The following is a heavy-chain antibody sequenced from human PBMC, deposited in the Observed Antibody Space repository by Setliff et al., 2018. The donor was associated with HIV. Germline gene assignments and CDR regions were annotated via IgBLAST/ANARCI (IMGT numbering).Heavy chain of an antibody. Sequence: GASVKVSCKASRGTFSSYAISWVRQAPGQGLEWMGGIIPIFGTANYAQKFQGRVTITADESTSTAYMELSSLRSEDTAVYYCARGDTAMVPCYFDYWGQGTLVTVSS. CDR1: RGTFSSYA. CDR2: IIPIFGTA. J-gene: IGHJ4*02. CDR3: ARGDTAMVPCYFDY. V-gene: IGHV1-69*13. D-gene: IGHD5-18*01.